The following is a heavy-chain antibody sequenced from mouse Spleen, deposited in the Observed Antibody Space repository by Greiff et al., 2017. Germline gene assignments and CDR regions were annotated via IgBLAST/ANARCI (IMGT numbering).Heavy chain of an antibody. CDR3: ARSPYDYDRYYYAMDY. CDR1: GYSFTGYY. D-gene: IGHD2-4*01. Sequence: EVQLQQSGPELVKPGASVKISCKTSGYSFTGYYMNWVKQSPEKSLEWIGEINPSTGGTTYNQKFKAKATMTVDKSSSTAYMQLKSLTSEDSAVYYCARSPYDYDRYYYAMDYWGQGTSVTVSS. V-gene: IGHV1-42*01. J-gene: IGHJ4*01. CDR2: INPSTGGT.